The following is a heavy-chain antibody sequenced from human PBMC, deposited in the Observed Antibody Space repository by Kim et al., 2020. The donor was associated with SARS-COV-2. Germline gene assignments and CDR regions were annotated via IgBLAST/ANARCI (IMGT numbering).Heavy chain of an antibody. CDR3: AKHHFDSGTYLDY. V-gene: IGHV3-23*01. Sequence: GGSLRLSCAASGFIFSSYSVSWVRQTPGKGLEWVSTISASGGATYYANSVKGRFTISRDNSKSTLFLHINSPRAEDTAVYHCAKHHFDSGTYLDYWGQGTLVTVSS. CDR2: ISASGGAT. D-gene: IGHD3-10*01. J-gene: IGHJ4*02. CDR1: GFIFSSYS.